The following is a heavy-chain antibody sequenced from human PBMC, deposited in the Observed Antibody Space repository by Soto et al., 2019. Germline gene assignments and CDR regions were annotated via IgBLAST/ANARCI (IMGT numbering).Heavy chain of an antibody. Sequence: ASVKVSCKASGGTFSSYTISWVRQAPGRRLEWMGRIIPGHGIANYAQKFQGRVTITRDKSTSTAYMELSSLRSEDTAVYYCARVYLVVVAAVNPYYYGMDVWGQGTTVTSP. D-gene: IGHD2-15*01. CDR2: IIPGHGIA. J-gene: IGHJ6*02. V-gene: IGHV1-69*02. CDR3: ARVYLVVVAAVNPYYYGMDV. CDR1: GGTFSSYT.